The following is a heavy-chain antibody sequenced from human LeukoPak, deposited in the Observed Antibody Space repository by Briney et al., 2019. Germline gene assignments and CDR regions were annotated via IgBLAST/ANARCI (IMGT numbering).Heavy chain of an antibody. V-gene: IGHV3-53*01. CDR3: ARMTRGSYDSC. D-gene: IGHD2-15*01. CDR1: GFSVSSNY. J-gene: IGHJ4*02. Sequence: PGGSLRLSCAASGFSVSSNYMSWVRQAPGKGLEWVSVIYSGGSTYYADSVKGRFTISRDNSKNTLYLQMNSLRAEDTAVYYCARMTRGSYDSCWGQGTLVTVSS. CDR2: IYSGGST.